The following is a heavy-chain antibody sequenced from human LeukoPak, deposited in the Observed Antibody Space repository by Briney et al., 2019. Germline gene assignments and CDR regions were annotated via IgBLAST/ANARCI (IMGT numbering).Heavy chain of an antibody. J-gene: IGHJ4*02. CDR3: ARGGYSYGFRDYFDY. D-gene: IGHD5-18*01. CDR2: ISGSGGST. CDR1: GFTFSSYA. Sequence: GGSLRLSCAASGFTFSSYAMSWVRQAPGKGLEWVSAISGSGGSTYYADSVKGRFTISRDNSKNTLYLQMNSLRAEDTAVYYCARGGYSYGFRDYFDYWGQGTLVTVSS. V-gene: IGHV3-23*01.